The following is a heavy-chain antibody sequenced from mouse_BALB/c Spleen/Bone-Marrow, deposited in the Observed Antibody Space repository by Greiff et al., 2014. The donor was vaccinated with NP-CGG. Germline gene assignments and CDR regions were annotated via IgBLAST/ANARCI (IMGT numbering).Heavy chain of an antibody. CDR1: GFNIKDTY. V-gene: IGHV14-3*02. J-gene: IGHJ1*01. CDR3: ASMITDWYFDV. Sequence: VQLQQSGAELVKPGASVKLYCTASGFNIKDTYMHWVKQRPEQGLEWIGRIDPANGNTKYDPKFQGKATITADTSSNTAYLQLSSLTSEDTAVYYCASMITDWYFDVWGAGTTVTVSS. D-gene: IGHD2-4*01. CDR2: IDPANGNT.